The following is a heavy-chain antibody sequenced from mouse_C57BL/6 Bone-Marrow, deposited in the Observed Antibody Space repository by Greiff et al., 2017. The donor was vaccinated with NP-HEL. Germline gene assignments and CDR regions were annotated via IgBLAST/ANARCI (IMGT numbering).Heavy chain of an antibody. CDR3: AKSSYYSNYGRFAY. J-gene: IGHJ3*01. D-gene: IGHD2-5*01. CDR2: INPGSGGT. CDR1: GYAFTNYL. V-gene: IGHV1-54*01. Sequence: QVQLQQSGAELVRLGTSVKVSCKASGYAFTNYLIEWVKQRPGQGLEWIGVINPGSGGTNYNEKFKGKATLTADKSSSTAYMQLSSLTSEDSAVYFCAKSSYYSNYGRFAYWGQGTLVTVSA.